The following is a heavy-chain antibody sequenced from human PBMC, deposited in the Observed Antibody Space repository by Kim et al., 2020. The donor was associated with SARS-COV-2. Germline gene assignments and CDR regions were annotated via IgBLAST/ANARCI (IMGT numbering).Heavy chain of an antibody. CDR2: ISSSSSYI. CDR3: ARTRVAAAANDYYYYGMDV. J-gene: IGHJ6*02. CDR1: GFTFSSYS. D-gene: IGHD6-13*01. Sequence: GGSLRLSCAASGFTFSSYSMNWVRQAPGKGLEWVSSISSSSSYIYYADSVKGRFTISRDNAKNSLYLQMNSLRAEDTAVYYCARTRVAAAANDYYYYGMDVWGQGTTVTVSS. V-gene: IGHV3-21*01.